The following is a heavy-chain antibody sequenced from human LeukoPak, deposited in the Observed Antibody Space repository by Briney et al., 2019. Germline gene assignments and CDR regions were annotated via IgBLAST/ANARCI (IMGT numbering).Heavy chain of an antibody. J-gene: IGHJ6*02. V-gene: IGHV6-1*01. CDR3: ARQSSTDYYYYGLDV. CDR2: TYNRSKWHY. Sequence: SQTLSLTCAISGDRVSSNSAAWNWIRQSPSRGLEWLGRTYNRSKWHYDYAESVKRRITVNPDTSKNQFSLQLNSVTPEDAAVYYCARQSSTDYYYYGLDVWGQGTTVAVSS. D-gene: IGHD1-1*01. CDR1: GDRVSSNSAA.